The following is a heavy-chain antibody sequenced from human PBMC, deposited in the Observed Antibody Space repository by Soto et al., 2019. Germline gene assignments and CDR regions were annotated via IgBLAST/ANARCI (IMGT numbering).Heavy chain of an antibody. V-gene: IGHV4-30-4*01. CDR1: GGSISSGDYY. CDR3: ASLLSYYYGSGSPNWFDP. CDR2: IYYSGST. J-gene: IGHJ5*02. D-gene: IGHD3-10*01. Sequence: PSETLSLTCTVSGGSISSGDYYWSWIRQPPGKGLEWIGYIYYSGSTYYNPSLKSRVTISVDTSKNQFSLKLSSVTAADTAVYYCASLLSYYYGSGSPNWFDPWGQGTLVTSPQ.